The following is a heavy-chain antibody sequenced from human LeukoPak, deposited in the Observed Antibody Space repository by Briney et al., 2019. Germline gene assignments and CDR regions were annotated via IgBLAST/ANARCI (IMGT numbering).Heavy chain of an antibody. CDR1: GFTVXGXX. D-gene: IGHD4-17*01. CDR2: IYSGGSA. CDR3: ARDEDYGDXGXAFDI. J-gene: IGHJ3*02. Sequence: RLSXAASGFTVXGXXVSWXRQXPGXGLEWXXIIYSGGSAYYADSVKGRFTISRDNSKNTLYLQMNSLRAEDTAVYYCARDEDYGDXGXAFDIWGQGTMVTXSS. V-gene: IGHV3-66*01.